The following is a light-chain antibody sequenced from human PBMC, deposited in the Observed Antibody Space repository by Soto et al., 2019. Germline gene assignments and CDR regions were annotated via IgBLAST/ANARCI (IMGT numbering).Light chain of an antibody. Sequence: EIVFTQAPATLSLSPGERATLSCRASQSVNSYLAWYQQKPGQAPRLLIYGASSRATGIPDRFSGSGSGTDFTLTISRLEPEDFAVYYCQQYGSSSITFGQGTRLEIK. J-gene: IGKJ5*01. CDR2: GAS. CDR1: QSVNSY. V-gene: IGKV3-20*01. CDR3: QQYGSSSIT.